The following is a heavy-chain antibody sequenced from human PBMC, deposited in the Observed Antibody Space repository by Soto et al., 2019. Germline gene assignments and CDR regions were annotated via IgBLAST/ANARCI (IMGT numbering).Heavy chain of an antibody. D-gene: IGHD6-19*01. J-gene: IGHJ6*02. CDR1: GFTFSSYG. V-gene: IGHV3-30*03. Sequence: GGSLRLSCAASGFTFSSYGMHWVRQAPGKGLEWVAVISYDGSNKYYADSVKGRFTISRDNSKNTLYLQMNSLRAEDTAVYYCARGDDHDLFPVAGRLYYYYGMDVWGQGTTVTVSS. CDR3: ARGDDHDLFPVAGRLYYYYGMDV. CDR2: ISYDGSNK.